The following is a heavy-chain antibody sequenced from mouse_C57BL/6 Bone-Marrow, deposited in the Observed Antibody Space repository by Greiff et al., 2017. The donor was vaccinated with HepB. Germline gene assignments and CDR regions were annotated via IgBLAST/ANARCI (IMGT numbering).Heavy chain of an antibody. Sequence: VKLQESGAELARPGASVKLSCKASGYTFTSYGISWVKQRTGQGLEWIGEIYPRSGNTYYNEKFKGKATLTADKSSSTAYMELRSLTSEDSAVYFCARGMITRKVWFAYWGQGTLVTVSA. V-gene: IGHV1-81*01. CDR1: GYTFTSYG. D-gene: IGHD2-4*01. CDR3: ARGMITRKVWFAY. CDR2: IYPRSGNT. J-gene: IGHJ3*01.